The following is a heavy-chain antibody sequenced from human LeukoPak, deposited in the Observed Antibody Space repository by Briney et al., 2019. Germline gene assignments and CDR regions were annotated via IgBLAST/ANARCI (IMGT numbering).Heavy chain of an antibody. D-gene: IGHD6-13*01. J-gene: IGHJ6*03. Sequence: ASVKVSCKASGYTFTSYYMHWVRQAPGQGLEWMGIINPSGGSTSYAQKFQGRVTMTRDMSTSTVYMELSSLRSEDTAVYYCARLVLPAAGIYYYYYMDVWGKGTTVTVSS. CDR2: INPSGGST. V-gene: IGHV1-46*01. CDR3: ARLVLPAAGIYYYYYMDV. CDR1: GYTFTSYY.